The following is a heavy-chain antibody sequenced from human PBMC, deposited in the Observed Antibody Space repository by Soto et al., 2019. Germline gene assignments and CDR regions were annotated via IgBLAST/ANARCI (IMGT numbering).Heavy chain of an antibody. D-gene: IGHD3-3*01. Sequence: SETLSLTCTVSGYSISNGYYWSWIRQPPGKGLEWIGEINHSGSTNYNPSLKSRVTISVDTSKNQFSLKLSSVTAADTAVYYCARGARVRLRFLEWYTDGGYYYYGMDVWGQGTTVTVSS. J-gene: IGHJ6*02. CDR3: ARGARVRLRFLEWYTDGGYYYYGMDV. CDR2: INHSGST. CDR1: GYSISNGYY. V-gene: IGHV4-34*01.